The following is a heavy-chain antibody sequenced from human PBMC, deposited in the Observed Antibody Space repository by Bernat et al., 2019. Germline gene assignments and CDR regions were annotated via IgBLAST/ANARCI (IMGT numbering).Heavy chain of an antibody. V-gene: IGHV3-23*01. Sequence: EVQLLESGGGLVQPGGSLRLSCAASGFTFSSYAMSWVRQAPGKGLEWVSAISGSGGSTYYADSVKGRFTISRDNAKRSLYLEMNSLRAEDTAVYYCARVPTSSSWTYFFDYWGRGTLVTVSS. D-gene: IGHD6-13*01. CDR3: ARVPTSSSWTYFFDY. CDR2: ISGSGGST. CDR1: GFTFSSYA. J-gene: IGHJ4*02.